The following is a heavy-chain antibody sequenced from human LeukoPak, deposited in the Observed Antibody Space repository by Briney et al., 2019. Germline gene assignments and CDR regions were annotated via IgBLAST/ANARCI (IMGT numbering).Heavy chain of an antibody. CDR3: AREALIWFGEFPASNWFDP. CDR1: GFTFSDYY. Sequence: GGSLRLSCAASGFTFSDYYMSWIRQAPGKGLEWVSYISSSGSTIYYADSVKGRFTISRDNAKNSLYLQMNSLRAEDTAVYYCAREALIWFGEFPASNWFDPWGQGTLVTVSS. CDR2: ISSSGSTI. D-gene: IGHD3-10*01. V-gene: IGHV3-11*04. J-gene: IGHJ5*02.